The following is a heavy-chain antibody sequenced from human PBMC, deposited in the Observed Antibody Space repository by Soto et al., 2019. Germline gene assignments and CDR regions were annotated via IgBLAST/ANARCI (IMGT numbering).Heavy chain of an antibody. Sequence: SETLSLTCAVYGGSFSGYYWSWIRQPPGKGLEWIGEINHSGSTNYNPSLKSRVTISVDTSKNQFSLKLSSVTAADTAVYYCARMRASAVDYWGQGTLVTV. J-gene: IGHJ4*02. CDR3: ARMRASAVDY. CDR1: GGSFSGYY. D-gene: IGHD4-4*01. CDR2: INHSGST. V-gene: IGHV4-34*01.